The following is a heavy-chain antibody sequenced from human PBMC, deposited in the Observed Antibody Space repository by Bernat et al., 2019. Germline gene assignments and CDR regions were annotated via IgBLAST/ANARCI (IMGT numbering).Heavy chain of an antibody. D-gene: IGHD6-19*01. CDR1: EFTFSDYF. V-gene: IGHV3-11*01. CDR3: ARGQSRTSGWFDY. CDR2: ISSSGSSI. J-gene: IGHJ4*02. Sequence: QVQLVASGGGLVKPGGSLRLSCEASEFTFSDYFMSWIRQAPGKGLEWVSYISSSGSSIYYTDSVKGRFTISRDNTKNSLFLQMTSLRTEDTAIYYCARGQSRTSGWFDYWGQGTLVIVSS.